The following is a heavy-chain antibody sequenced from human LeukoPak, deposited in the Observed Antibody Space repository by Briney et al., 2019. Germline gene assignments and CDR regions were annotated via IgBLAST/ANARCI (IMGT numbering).Heavy chain of an antibody. Sequence: PGGSLRLSCAASGFTFSSYAMHWVRQAPGKGLEGVAVISYDGSNKYYADSAKGRFTISRDNSKNTLYLQMNSLRAEDTAVYYCASGRGTRVFDYWGQGTLVTVSS. J-gene: IGHJ4*02. CDR3: ASGRGTRVFDY. CDR2: ISYDGSNK. D-gene: IGHD3-16*01. CDR1: GFTFSSYA. V-gene: IGHV3-30-3*01.